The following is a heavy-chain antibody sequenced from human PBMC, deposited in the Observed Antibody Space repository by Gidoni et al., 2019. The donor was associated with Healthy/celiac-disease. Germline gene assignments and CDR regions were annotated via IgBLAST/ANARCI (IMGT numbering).Heavy chain of an antibody. J-gene: IGHJ3*02. CDR2: ILYSGST. Sequence: QLQLPESGPGLVKPSETLSLTCTVSAVSITISRYYWRWIRQPPGKGLEWIGSILYSGSTYYNPSIKSRVTISVDTSKNQFSLKLSSVTAADTAVYYCARPPPMIVVAENAFDIWGQGTMVTVSS. V-gene: IGHV4-39*01. CDR1: AVSITISRYY. D-gene: IGHD3-22*01. CDR3: ARPPPMIVVAENAFDI.